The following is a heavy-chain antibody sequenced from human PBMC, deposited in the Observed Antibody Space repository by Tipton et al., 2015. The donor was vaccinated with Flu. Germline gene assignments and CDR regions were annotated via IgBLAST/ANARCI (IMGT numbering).Heavy chain of an antibody. D-gene: IGHD1-26*01. J-gene: IGHJ3*02. CDR1: GYFISSGYY. CDR3: ARALNSGREYTFDI. CDR2: IIQSGNA. V-gene: IGHV4-38-2*02. Sequence: TLSLTCTVSGYFISSGYYWGWIRQSPGTGLQWIATIIQSGNAYYNPSLRSRVTISVYTTKNLFSLNLSSVTATDTAVYYCARALNSGREYTFDIWGRGTVVTVS.